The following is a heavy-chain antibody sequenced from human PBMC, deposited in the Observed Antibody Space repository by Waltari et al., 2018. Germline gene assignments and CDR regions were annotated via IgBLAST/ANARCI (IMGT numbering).Heavy chain of an antibody. V-gene: IGHV4-39*07. J-gene: IGHJ4*02. CDR1: GGSISSSSYY. CDR2: IYYSGST. CDR3: ARGSSGWYLSYYFDY. Sequence: QVQLQESGPGLVKPSETLSLTCTVSGGSISSSSYYWGWIRQPPGKGLEWIGSIYYSGSTYYNPSLKSRVTISVDTSKNQFSLKLSSVTAADTAVYYCARGSSGWYLSYYFDYWGQGTLVTVSS. D-gene: IGHD6-19*01.